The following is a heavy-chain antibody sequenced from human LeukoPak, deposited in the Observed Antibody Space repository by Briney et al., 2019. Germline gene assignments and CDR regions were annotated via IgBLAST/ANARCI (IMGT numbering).Heavy chain of an antibody. D-gene: IGHD1-26*01. CDR1: GYTFTTHK. CDR2: ISPTDDIA. CDR3: ARDGGSYSSDF. J-gene: IGHJ4*02. V-gene: IGHV1-46*01. Sequence: ASVNVSCTASGYTFTTHKMHWVRQAVGQGLEWMGIISPTDDIARYAHTFQGRVTMTRDTSTSTVYMDLSSLTSEDTALYYCARDGGSYSSDFWGQGTLVTVCS.